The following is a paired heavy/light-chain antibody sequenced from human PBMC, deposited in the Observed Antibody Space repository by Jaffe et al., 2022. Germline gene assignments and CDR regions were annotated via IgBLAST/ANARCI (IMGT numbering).Heavy chain of an antibody. CDR1: GFTFTTYG. CDR3: ARDRHPWYIDL. V-gene: IGHV3-30*02. Sequence: QVQLVESGGGVVQPGGSLRLSCAASGFTFTTYGMHWVRQAPGKGLEWVTYIQSDGSNKYYPDSLKDRFSVSRDNSKNTVYLQMNSLRAEDTAVYYCARDRHPWYIDLWGRGTLVTVSS. CDR2: IQSDGSNK. J-gene: IGHJ2*01.
Light chain of an antibody. J-gene: IGLJ2*01. CDR1: SSDVGGYNY. Sequence: QSALTQPPSASGSPGQSVTISCTGTSSDVGGYNYVSWYQQHPGKVPKLLIYEVTKRPSGVPDRFSGSKSGNTASLTVSGLQADDEADYFCSSGGNNFLVFGGGTKLIVV. CDR2: EVT. CDR3: SSGGNNFLV. V-gene: IGLV2-8*01.